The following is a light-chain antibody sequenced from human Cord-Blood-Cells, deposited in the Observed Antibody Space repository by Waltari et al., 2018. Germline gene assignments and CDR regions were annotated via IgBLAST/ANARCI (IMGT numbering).Light chain of an antibody. CDR2: DVS. CDR1: SSDVGGYHC. V-gene: IGLV2-14*03. J-gene: IGLJ1*01. CDR3: TSYTSSSTLV. Sequence: HSARTHPASVCWSPGQSIAISCTGTSSDVGGYHCVSWYQQHPGKAPKLMIYDVSNRPSGVSNRFSGSKSGNTASLTISGLQAEDEADYYCTSYTSSSTLVFGTGTKVTVL.